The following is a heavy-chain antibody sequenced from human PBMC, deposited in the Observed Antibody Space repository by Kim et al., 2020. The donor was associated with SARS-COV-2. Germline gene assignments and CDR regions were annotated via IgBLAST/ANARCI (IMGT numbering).Heavy chain of an antibody. CDR1: GDSINNNDYH. Sequence: SETLSLTCTVSGDSINNNDYHWGWVRQPPGQALEWIGSVYFSGVTYYNPSLKSRVTVSVDTSKNQFSLNVNSVTAADTALYFCARLQTSERCFGSWGQG. V-gene: IGHV4-39*01. CDR2: VYFSGVT. D-gene: IGHD5-18*01. J-gene: IGHJ5*02. CDR3: ARLQTSERCFGS.